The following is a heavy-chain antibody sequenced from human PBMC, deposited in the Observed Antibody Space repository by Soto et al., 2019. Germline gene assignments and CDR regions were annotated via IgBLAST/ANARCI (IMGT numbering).Heavy chain of an antibody. Sequence: ASETLSLTCAVYGGSFSGYYWSWIRQPPGKGLEWIGEINHSGSTNYNPSLKSRVTISVDTSKNQFSLKLSSVTAADTAVYYCARDRITIFGVVIAYYYGMDVWGQGTTVTVSS. J-gene: IGHJ6*02. V-gene: IGHV4-34*01. CDR3: ARDRITIFGVVIAYYYGMDV. D-gene: IGHD3-3*01. CDR1: GGSFSGYY. CDR2: INHSGST.